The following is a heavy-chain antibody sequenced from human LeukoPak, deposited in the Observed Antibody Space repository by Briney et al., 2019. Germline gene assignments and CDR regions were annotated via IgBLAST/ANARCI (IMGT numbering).Heavy chain of an antibody. V-gene: IGHV3-33*01. CDR1: GFIFSSYV. CDR2: IWHDGSAE. Sequence: GGSLRLSCAASGFIFSSYVMYWVRQAPGKGLEWVAVIWHDGSAEFYADSVKGRFSISRDDSKNTVYLQMNSLRAEDTALYYCARDSRGGWSGYFDFWGQGTLVTVSS. J-gene: IGHJ4*02. CDR3: ARDSRGGWSGYFDF. D-gene: IGHD6-19*01.